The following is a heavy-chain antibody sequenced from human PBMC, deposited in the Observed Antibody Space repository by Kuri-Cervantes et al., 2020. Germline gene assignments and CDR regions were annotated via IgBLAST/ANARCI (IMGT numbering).Heavy chain of an antibody. Sequence: ESLKISCTVSGDSISSYYWSWIRQPAGKGMEWIGYIYYRGSTNYNPSLKSRVTISVDTSKNQFSLKLNYVTAADTSVYYCARDLPYDSSGYTLGYYYMDVWGKGTTVTVSS. CDR1: GDSISSYY. D-gene: IGHD3-22*01. CDR2: IYYRGST. V-gene: IGHV4-59*12. J-gene: IGHJ6*03. CDR3: ARDLPYDSSGYTLGYYYMDV.